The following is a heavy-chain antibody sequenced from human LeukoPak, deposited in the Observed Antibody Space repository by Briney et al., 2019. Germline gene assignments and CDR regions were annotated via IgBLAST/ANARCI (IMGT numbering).Heavy chain of an antibody. Sequence: ASVKVSCKASGYTFTGYYMHWVRQAPGQGLEWMGWINPNSGSTNYAQKFQGRVTMTRDTSISTAYMELSRLRSDDTAVYYCARAGWRTSYYGMDVWGQGTTVTVSS. D-gene: IGHD5-24*01. J-gene: IGHJ6*02. CDR2: INPNSGST. CDR1: GYTFTGYY. V-gene: IGHV1-2*02. CDR3: ARAGWRTSYYGMDV.